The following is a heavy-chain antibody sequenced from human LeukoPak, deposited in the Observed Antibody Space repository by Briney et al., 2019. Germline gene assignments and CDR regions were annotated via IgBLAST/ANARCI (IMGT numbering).Heavy chain of an antibody. CDR2: TRNKANSYTT. V-gene: IGHV3-72*01. J-gene: IGHJ4*02. Sequence: GGSLRLSCAASGFTFSDHHMDWVRQAPGKGLEWVGRTRNKANSYTTEYAASVKGRFTISRDDSKNSLYLQMNSLRAEDTAVYYCARDKSGTVTLDYWGQGTLVTVSS. CDR3: ARDKSGTVTLDY. D-gene: IGHD4-17*01. CDR1: GFTFSDHH.